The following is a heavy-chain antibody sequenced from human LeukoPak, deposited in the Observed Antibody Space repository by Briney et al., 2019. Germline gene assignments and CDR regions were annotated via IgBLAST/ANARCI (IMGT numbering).Heavy chain of an antibody. CDR2: KYYSGDT. CDR3: ARHRLEGDTFDI. Sequence: SETLSLTCTVSGGSINSSDHYWAWTRQPPGKRLECIGSKYYSGDTYYSPSLKSRVTISVDTPRNKFALKLNSVTAADTAVYFCARHRLEGDTFDIWGQGTKVTVSS. CDR1: GGSINSSDHY. D-gene: IGHD3-3*01. J-gene: IGHJ3*02. V-gene: IGHV4-39*01.